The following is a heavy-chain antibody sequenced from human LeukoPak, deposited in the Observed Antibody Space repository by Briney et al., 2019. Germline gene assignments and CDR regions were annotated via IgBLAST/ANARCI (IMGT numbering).Heavy chain of an antibody. CDR3: ARDLAVAGTMVEFDY. V-gene: IGHV1-24*01. Sequence: GASVKVSCKVSGYTLTELSMHWVRQAPGKGLEWMGGFDPEDGETIYAQKFQGRVTMTEDTSTDTAYMELSSLRSEDTAVYYCARDLAVAGTMVEFDYWGQGTLVTVSS. D-gene: IGHD6-19*01. J-gene: IGHJ4*02. CDR2: FDPEDGET. CDR1: GYTLTELS.